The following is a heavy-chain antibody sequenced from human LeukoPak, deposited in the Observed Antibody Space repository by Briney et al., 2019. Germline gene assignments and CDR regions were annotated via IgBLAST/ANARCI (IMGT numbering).Heavy chain of an antibody. V-gene: IGHV3-7*01. Sequence: GGTLRLSCAASGFTFSSDWMSWVRQAPGTGLEWVANIKQDGSEKYYVDSVKGRFTISRDNAKNSLYLQMNSLRVEDMAVYYCARKAGDCWGQGTLVIVSS. CDR1: GFTFSSDW. CDR2: IKQDGSEK. CDR3: ARKAGDC. J-gene: IGHJ4*02.